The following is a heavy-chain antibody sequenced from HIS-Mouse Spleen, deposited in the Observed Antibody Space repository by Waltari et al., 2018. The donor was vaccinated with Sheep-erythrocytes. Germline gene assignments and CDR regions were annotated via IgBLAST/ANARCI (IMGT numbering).Heavy chain of an antibody. V-gene: IGHV3-30*03. Sequence: QVQLVESGGGVVQPGRSLRLSCAASGLTFSSYGMHWFRQAPGKGLEWVAVISCDGSNKYYADSVKGRFTISRDNSKNTLYLQMNSLRAEDTAVYYCATGDSAYCGGDCYLRFDYWGQGTLVTVSS. CDR1: GLTFSSYG. CDR3: ATGDSAYCGGDCYLRFDY. D-gene: IGHD2-21*02. CDR2: ISCDGSNK. J-gene: IGHJ4*02.